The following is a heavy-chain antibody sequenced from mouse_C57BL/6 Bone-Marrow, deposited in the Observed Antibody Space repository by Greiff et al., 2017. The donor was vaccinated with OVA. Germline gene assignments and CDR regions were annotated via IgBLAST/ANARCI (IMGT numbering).Heavy chain of an antibody. CDR2: IDPANGTT. CDR1: GFNIKNTY. D-gene: IGHD4-1*01. CDR3: ARGLTGSFAMDY. V-gene: IGHV14-3*01. Sequence: VQLQQSVAELVRPGASVKLSCTASGFNIKNTYMHWVKQRPEQGLEWIGRIDPANGTTKYAPKVPGKGTITADTSSNTAYLQLSSLTSEDTAVYYCARGLTGSFAMDYWGQGTSVTVSS. J-gene: IGHJ4*01.